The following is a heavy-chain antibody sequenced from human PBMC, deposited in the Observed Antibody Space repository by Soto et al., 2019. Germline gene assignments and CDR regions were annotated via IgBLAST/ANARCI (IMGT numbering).Heavy chain of an antibody. J-gene: IGHJ6*02. CDR2: IWYDGSNK. Sequence: GGSLRLSCAASGFTFSSYGMHWVRQAPGKGLEWVAVIWYDGSNKYYADSVKGRFTISRDNSKNTLYLQMNSLRAEDTAVYYCARRGQLVHYYYGMDVWGQGTTVTVSS. CDR1: GFTFSSYG. D-gene: IGHD6-6*01. CDR3: ARRGQLVHYYYGMDV. V-gene: IGHV3-33*01.